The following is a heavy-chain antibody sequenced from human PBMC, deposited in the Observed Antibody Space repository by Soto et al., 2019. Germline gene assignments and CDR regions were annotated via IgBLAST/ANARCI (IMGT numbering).Heavy chain of an antibody. CDR1: GFTFSSYG. V-gene: IGHV3-33*01. J-gene: IGHJ5*02. D-gene: IGHD4-17*01. CDR2: IWYDGSNK. CDR3: ARDPKSYGDYVGWFDP. Sequence: QVQLVESGGGVVQPGRSLRLSCAASGFTFSSYGMHWVRQAPGKGLEWVAVIWYDGSNKYYADSVKGRFTISRDNSKNTLYLQMNSPRAEDTAVYYCARDPKSYGDYVGWFDPWGQGTLVTVSS.